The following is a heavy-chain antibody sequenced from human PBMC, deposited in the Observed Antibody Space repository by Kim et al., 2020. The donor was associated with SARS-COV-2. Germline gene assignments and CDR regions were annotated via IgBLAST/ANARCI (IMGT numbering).Heavy chain of an antibody. CDR2: IDPSDSYT. CDR1: GYSFTSYW. J-gene: IGHJ2*01. V-gene: IGHV5-10-1*01. D-gene: IGHD6-19*01. CDR3: ARPKTVAGTSSWYFDL. Sequence: GESLKISCKGSGYSFTSYWISWVRQMPGKGLEWMGRIDPSDSYTNYSPSFQGHVTISADKSISTAYLQWSSLKASDTAMYYCARPKTVAGTSSWYFDLWGRGTLVTVSS.